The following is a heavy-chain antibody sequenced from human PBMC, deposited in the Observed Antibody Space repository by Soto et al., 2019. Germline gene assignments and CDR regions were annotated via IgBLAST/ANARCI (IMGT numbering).Heavy chain of an antibody. J-gene: IGHJ4*02. V-gene: IGHV3-23*01. Sequence: EAQLLESGGGLVQPGGSLRLSCAASGFTFSSYAMSWVRQAPGKGLEWVSAISGSGGRTYYADSAKGRFTIYRDNSKNTLYLQMNSLSAEDTAVYFCADLMVRGVTDYWGQGTLVTVSA. CDR3: ADLMVRGVTDY. CDR2: ISGSGGRT. CDR1: GFTFSSYA. D-gene: IGHD3-10*01.